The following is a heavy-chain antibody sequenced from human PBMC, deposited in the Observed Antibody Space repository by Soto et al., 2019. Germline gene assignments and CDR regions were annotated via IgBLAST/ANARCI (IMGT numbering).Heavy chain of an antibody. Sequence: QLQLQESGPGLVKPSETLSLTCTVSGGSISSSSYYWGWIRQPPGKGLEWIGSIYYSGSTYYNPSLKSRVTISVDTSKNQFSLKLSSVTAADTAVYYCAIQGTAAGPGYFDYWGQGTLVTVSS. V-gene: IGHV4-39*01. D-gene: IGHD6-13*01. CDR2: IYYSGST. CDR3: AIQGTAAGPGYFDY. J-gene: IGHJ4*02. CDR1: GGSISSSSYY.